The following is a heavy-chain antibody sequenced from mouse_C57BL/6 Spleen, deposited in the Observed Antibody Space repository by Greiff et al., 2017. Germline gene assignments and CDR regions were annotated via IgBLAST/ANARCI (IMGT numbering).Heavy chain of an antibody. CDR3: AIYDGTTKCFDY. CDR2: INPNNGGT. J-gene: IGHJ2*01. D-gene: IGHD2-3*01. V-gene: IGHV1-26*01. Sequence: EVQLQQSGPELVKPGASVKISCKASGYTFTDYYMNWVKQSHGKSLEWIGDINPNNGGTSYNQKFKGKATLTVDKSSSTAYMELRSLTSEDSAVYYCAIYDGTTKCFDYWGQGTTLTVSS. CDR1: GYTFTDYY.